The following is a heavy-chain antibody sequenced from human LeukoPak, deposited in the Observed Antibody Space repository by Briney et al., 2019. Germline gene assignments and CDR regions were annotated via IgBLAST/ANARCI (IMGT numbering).Heavy chain of an antibody. J-gene: IGHJ5*01. D-gene: IGHD1-26*01. CDR1: GDSISSASSY. V-gene: IGHV4-39*01. CDR3: ASTHAGRYYTTFDS. Sequence: SETLSLTCTVSGDSISSASSYWAWVRQPPGKGLEWIGTVYYTGRTYNNPSLKSRISISIDTSSNQFSLKVASVSAADTAVYYCASTHAGRYYTTFDSWGQGTPVTVSS. CDR2: VYYTGRT.